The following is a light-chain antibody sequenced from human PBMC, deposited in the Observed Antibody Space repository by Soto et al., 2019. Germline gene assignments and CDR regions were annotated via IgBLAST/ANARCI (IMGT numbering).Light chain of an antibody. CDR3: QQYGTSWWT. Sequence: EIVLTQSPGTLSLSPGERATLSCRASQSVSNNYLAWYQQKPGQAPRLLIYGASSRATGIPDRFRGSGSGTDFTLTISRLDPEDFAVYYCQQYGTSWWTFGQGTKVEIK. CDR2: GAS. CDR1: QSVSNNY. V-gene: IGKV3-20*01. J-gene: IGKJ1*01.